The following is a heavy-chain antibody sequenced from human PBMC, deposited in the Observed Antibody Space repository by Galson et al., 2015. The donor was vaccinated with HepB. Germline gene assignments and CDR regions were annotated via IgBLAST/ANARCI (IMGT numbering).Heavy chain of an antibody. CDR2: IYWDDDK. CDR1: GFSLSTSGVG. Sequence: PALVKPTQTLTLTCTFSGFSLSTSGVGVGWIRQPPGKALEWLALIYWDDDKRYSPSLKSRLTITKDTSKNQVVLTMTNMDPVDTATYYCAHKWSGSSSRSFDYWGQGTLVTVSS. V-gene: IGHV2-5*02. J-gene: IGHJ4*02. D-gene: IGHD1-26*01. CDR3: AHKWSGSSSRSFDY.